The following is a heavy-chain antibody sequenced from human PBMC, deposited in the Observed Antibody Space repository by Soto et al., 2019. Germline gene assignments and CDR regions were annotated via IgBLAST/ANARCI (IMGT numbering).Heavy chain of an antibody. J-gene: IGHJ1*01. CDR2: IYYSGST. CDR3: ARHVRGDTDLWPPAAPSKYFQH. CDR1: GGSISSSSYY. Sequence: QLQLQESGPGLVKPSETLSLTCTVSGGSISSSSYYWGWIRQPPGKGLEWIGSIYYSGSTYCNPSLKSRAAISVDTSKNQFSLKLSSVTAADTAVYYCARHVRGDTDLWPPAAPSKYFQHWGQGTLVTVSS. V-gene: IGHV4-39*01. D-gene: IGHD2-21*01.